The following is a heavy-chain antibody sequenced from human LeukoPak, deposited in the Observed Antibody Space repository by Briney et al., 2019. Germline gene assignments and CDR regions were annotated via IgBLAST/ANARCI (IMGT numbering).Heavy chain of an antibody. Sequence: GGSLRLSCAASGFTFSSYEMNWVRQAPGKGLEWVSFIYSDNTHYSDSVKGRVTISRDNSKNTLYLQMNSLRAEDTAVYYCARRAGAYSHPYDYWGQGTLVTVSS. J-gene: IGHJ4*02. CDR3: ARRAGAYSHPYDY. CDR2: IYSDNT. D-gene: IGHD4/OR15-4a*01. V-gene: IGHV3-53*01. CDR1: GFTFSSYE.